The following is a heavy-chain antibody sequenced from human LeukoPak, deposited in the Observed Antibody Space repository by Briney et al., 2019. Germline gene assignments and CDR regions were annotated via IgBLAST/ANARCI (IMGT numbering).Heavy chain of an antibody. Sequence: SETLSLTCTVSGGSISSGSYYWSWIRQPAGKGLEWIGRIYTSGSTNYNPSLKSRVTMSVDTSKNQFSLKLSSVTAADTAVYYCVTVGYDSSGYYDYFDYWGQGTLVTVSS. CDR1: GGSISSGSYY. D-gene: IGHD3-22*01. CDR3: VTVGYDSSGYYDYFDY. V-gene: IGHV4-61*02. CDR2: IYTSGST. J-gene: IGHJ4*02.